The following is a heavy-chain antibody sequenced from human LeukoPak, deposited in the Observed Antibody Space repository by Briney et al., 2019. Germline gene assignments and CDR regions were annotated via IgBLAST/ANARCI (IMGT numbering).Heavy chain of an antibody. V-gene: IGHV1-69*04. CDR1: GGTFSSYA. J-gene: IGHJ3*02. Sequence: SVKVSCKASGGTFSSYAISWVRQAPGQGLEWMGRIIPILGIANYAQKFQGRVTITADKSTSTAYMELSSLRSEDTAVYYCASPSRGYCSGGSCPGLDAFDIWGQGTMVTVSS. CDR2: IIPILGIA. D-gene: IGHD2-15*01. CDR3: ASPSRGYCSGGSCPGLDAFDI.